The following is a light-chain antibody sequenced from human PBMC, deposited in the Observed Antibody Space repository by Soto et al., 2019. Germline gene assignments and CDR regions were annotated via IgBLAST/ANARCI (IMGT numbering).Light chain of an antibody. V-gene: IGKV1-5*03. J-gene: IGKJ1*01. CDR3: QQYNSYSWT. CDR1: QSLNNW. CDR2: KAS. Sequence: DLQMTRFPSTLSASVGDRVTITCRASQSLNNWLAWYQQKPGNAPKLLIYKASNLESGVPSRFSGSGSGTEFTLTISSLQPDDLATYYCQQYNSYSWTCGQGTKVEIK.